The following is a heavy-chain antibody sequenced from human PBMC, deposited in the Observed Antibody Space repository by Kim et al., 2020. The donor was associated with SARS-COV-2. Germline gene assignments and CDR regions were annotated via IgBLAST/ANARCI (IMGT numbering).Heavy chain of an antibody. Sequence: NPSLKSRVTISVDTSKNQFSLMLISVTAADPAVYYCSRSIGGYSYGYSFYYWGQGTLVTVSS. J-gene: IGHJ4*02. CDR3: SRSIGGYSYGYSFYY. D-gene: IGHD5-18*01. V-gene: IGHV4-59*01.